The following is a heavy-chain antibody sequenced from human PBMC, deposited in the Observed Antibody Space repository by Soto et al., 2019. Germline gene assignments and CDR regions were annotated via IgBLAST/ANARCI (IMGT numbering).Heavy chain of an antibody. CDR3: ASEGSGRLDY. D-gene: IGHD1-26*01. V-gene: IGHV1-18*01. Sequence: QVQLVQSGVEVKKPGASVKVSCKASGYTFSNYGISWVRQAPGQGLEWMGWFSSYNGDARYAQNVPGRVTMTTDTTARTAYMELWSLRSDGAAVYYCASEGSGRLDYWGQGPMVTVSS. J-gene: IGHJ4*02. CDR2: FSSYNGDA. CDR1: GYTFSNYG.